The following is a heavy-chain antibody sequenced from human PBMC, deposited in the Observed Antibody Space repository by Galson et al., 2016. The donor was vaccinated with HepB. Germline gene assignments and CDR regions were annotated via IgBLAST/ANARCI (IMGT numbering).Heavy chain of an antibody. V-gene: IGHV3-33*01. D-gene: IGHD2-8*01. CDR3: ARVRGVYVYYSYGMDV. J-gene: IGHJ6*02. CDR1: GFTFGRHG. CDR2: IWYDGSNK. Sequence: SLRLSCAASGFTFGRHGMHWVRQAPGKGPEWVAVIWYDGSNKYYADSVKGRFTISRDNSENTVSLQMNSLTADDTAVYYCARVRGVYVYYSYGMDVLGQGTTVAVSS.